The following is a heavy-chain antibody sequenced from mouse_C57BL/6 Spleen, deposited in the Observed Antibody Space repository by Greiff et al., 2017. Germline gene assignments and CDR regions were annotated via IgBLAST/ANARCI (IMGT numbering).Heavy chain of an antibody. CDR3: VRQDYYGSSYGAMDY. CDR2: IRSKSNNYAT. D-gene: IGHD1-1*01. CDR1: GFSFNTYA. J-gene: IGHJ4*01. Sequence: EVKVEESGGGLVQPKGSLKLSCAASGFSFNTYAMNWVRQAPGKGLEWVARIRSKSNNYATYYADSVKDRFTISRDDSESMLYLQMNNLKTEDTAMYYCVRQDYYGSSYGAMDYWGQGTSVTVSS. V-gene: IGHV10-1*01.